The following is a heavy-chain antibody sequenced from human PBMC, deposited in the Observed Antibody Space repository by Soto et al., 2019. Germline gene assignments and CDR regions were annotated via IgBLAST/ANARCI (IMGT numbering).Heavy chain of an antibody. CDR2: INYSGST. J-gene: IGHJ4*02. CDR3: ARGRSSGGSYETTDFDY. D-gene: IGHD2-15*01. V-gene: IGHV4-31*03. CDR1: GGSISSGGYY. Sequence: TSETLSLTCTVSGGSISSGGYYRSWIRQHPGKGLEWIGYINYSGSTYYNPSLKSRVTISVDTSKNQFSLKLSSVTAADTAVYYCARGRSSGGSYETTDFDYWGQGTLVTVSS.